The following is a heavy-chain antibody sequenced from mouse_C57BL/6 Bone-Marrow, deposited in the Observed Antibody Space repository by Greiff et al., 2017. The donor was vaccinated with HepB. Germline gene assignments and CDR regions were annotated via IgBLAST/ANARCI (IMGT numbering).Heavy chain of an antibody. J-gene: IGHJ2*01. CDR2: INPNNGGT. CDR3: ARGGLGQDYYFDY. V-gene: IGHV1-18*01. CDR1: GYTFTDYK. D-gene: IGHD4-1*01. Sequence: VQLQQSGPELVKPGASVKIPCKASGYTFTDYKMDWVKQSHGKSLEWIGDINPNNGGTIYNQKFKGKATLTVDKSSSTAYMELRSLTSEATAVYYCARGGLGQDYYFDYWGQGTTLTVSS.